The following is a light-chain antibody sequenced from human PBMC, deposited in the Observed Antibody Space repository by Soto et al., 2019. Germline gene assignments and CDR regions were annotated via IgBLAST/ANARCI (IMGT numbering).Light chain of an antibody. Sequence: QSALTQPASVAGSPGQSSTISCTGTSSDVGGYNYVSWYQHHPGKDPKLMIFDVSNRPSGVSNRFSGSKSGNTASLTISGLQPEDEADYYCSSYTTSNTRQIVFGTGTKLTVL. CDR3: SSYTTSNTRQIV. J-gene: IGLJ1*01. V-gene: IGLV2-14*03. CDR1: SSDVGGYNY. CDR2: DVS.